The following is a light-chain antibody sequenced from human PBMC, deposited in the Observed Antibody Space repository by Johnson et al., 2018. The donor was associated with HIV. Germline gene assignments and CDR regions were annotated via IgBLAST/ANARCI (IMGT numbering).Light chain of an antibody. Sequence: QSVLTQPPSVSAAPGQKVTISCSGSSSNIGNNYVSWYQQVPGTAPKLLIYENNKRPSGIPDRFSGSKSGPSATLGIAGLPTGDEADYYCGTWDNSLSTGGVFGTGTKVTVL. CDR2: ENN. J-gene: IGLJ1*01. V-gene: IGLV1-51*02. CDR3: GTWDNSLSTGGV. CDR1: SSNIGNNY.